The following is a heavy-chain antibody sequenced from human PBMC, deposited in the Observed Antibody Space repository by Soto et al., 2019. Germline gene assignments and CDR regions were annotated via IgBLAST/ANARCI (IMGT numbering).Heavy chain of an antibody. CDR2: ISGSGAGT. CDR1: GFTFSSHG. V-gene: IGHV3-23*01. J-gene: IGHJ4*02. D-gene: IGHD6-13*01. CDR3: AKTPVYSSSSFYFDC. Sequence: EVQLLESGGGLVQPGGSLRLSCEASGFTFSSHGMSWVRQTPGKGLEWVSAISGSGAGTNYADSVKGRFTISRDNSKKTLYLRMDSLRAEDTAVYFCAKTPVYSSSSFYFDCWGQGTLVTVSS.